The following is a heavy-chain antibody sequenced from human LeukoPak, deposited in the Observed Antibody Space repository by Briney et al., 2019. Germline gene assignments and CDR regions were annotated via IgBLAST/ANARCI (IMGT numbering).Heavy chain of an antibody. CDR3: AATDSSSWYPGYGMDV. CDR1: GFTFSSYV. D-gene: IGHD6-13*01. CDR2: IWYDGSNK. V-gene: IGHV3-33*01. Sequence: GRSLRLSCAASGFTFSSYVMHWVRQAPGKGLEWVAVIWYDGSNKYYADSVKGRFTISRDNSKNTLYLQMNSLRAEDTAVYYCAATDSSSWYPGYGMDVWGQGTTVTVSS. J-gene: IGHJ6*02.